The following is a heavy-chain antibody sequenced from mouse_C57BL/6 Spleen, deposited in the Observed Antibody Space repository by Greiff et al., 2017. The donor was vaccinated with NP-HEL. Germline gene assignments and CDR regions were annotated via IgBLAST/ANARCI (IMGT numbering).Heavy chain of an antibody. D-gene: IGHD1-1*01. J-gene: IGHJ2*01. V-gene: IGHV1-50*01. CDR3: ANYYYGSSSNYFDD. CDR2: IDPSDSYT. Sequence: VQLQQPGAELVKPGASVKLSCKASGYTFTSYWMQWVKQRPGQGLEWIGEIDPSDSYTNYNQKFKGKATLTVDTSSSTAYMQLSSLTSEDSAVYYCANYYYGSSSNYFDDWGQGTTLTVSS. CDR1: GYTFTSYW.